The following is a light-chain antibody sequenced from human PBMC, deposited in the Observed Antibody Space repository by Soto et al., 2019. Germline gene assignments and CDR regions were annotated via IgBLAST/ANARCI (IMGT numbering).Light chain of an antibody. CDR1: QSVTSSY. J-gene: IGKJ2*02. CDR2: GAS. CDR3: QQYGTSPGT. Sequence: IVLTQSPGTLSLSPGERATLSCRADQSVTSSYLAWYQLRPGQAPSLIIYGASSRATGISDRFSGSGSGTDFTLTINRLEPEDLAVYVCQQYGTSPGTFGQGTKLEIK. V-gene: IGKV3-20*01.